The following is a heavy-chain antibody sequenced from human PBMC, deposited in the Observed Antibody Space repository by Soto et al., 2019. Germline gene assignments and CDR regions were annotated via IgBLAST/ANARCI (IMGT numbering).Heavy chain of an antibody. V-gene: IGHV4-39*01. J-gene: IGHJ6*02. Sequence: SETLSLTCTVSGGSISSSSYYWGWIRQPPGKGLEWIGSIYYSGSTYYNPSLKSRVTISVDTSKNQFSLKLSSVTAADTAVYYCARHSQYQPPYYYYGMDVWGQGTTVTVSS. CDR1: GGSISSSSYY. CDR2: IYYSGST. CDR3: ARHSQYQPPYYYYGMDV. D-gene: IGHD2-2*01.